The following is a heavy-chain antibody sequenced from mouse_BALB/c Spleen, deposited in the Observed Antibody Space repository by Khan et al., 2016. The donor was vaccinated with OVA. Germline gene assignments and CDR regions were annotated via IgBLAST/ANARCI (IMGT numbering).Heavy chain of an antibody. CDR1: GYSITSEFA. CDR2: ISYSGNT. D-gene: IGHD2-4*01. V-gene: IGHV3-2*02. CDR3: ARKDYYDYDPFPY. Sequence: EVQLQESGPGLVKPSQSLSLTCTVTGYSITSEFAWNWIRQFPGNKLEWMGYISYSGNTRYNPSLKSLISITRDTSRNQFFLQLNSVTTEDTATYYCARKDYYDYDPFPYWGHGTLVTVAA. J-gene: IGHJ3*01.